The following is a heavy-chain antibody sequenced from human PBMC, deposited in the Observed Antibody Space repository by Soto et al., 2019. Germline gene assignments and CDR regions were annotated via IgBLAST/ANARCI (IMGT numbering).Heavy chain of an antibody. CDR1: GYSFTSYW. CDR2: IYPGDSDT. J-gene: IGHJ6*02. D-gene: IGHD5-12*01. CDR3: ARATTGSRWLQLSHYYYYGMDV. V-gene: IGHV5-51*01. Sequence: PGESLKISCKGSGYSFTSYWIGWVRQMPGKGLEWMGIIYPGDSDTRYSPSFQGQVTMTRNTSISTAYMELSSLRSEDTAVYYCARATTGSRWLQLSHYYYYGMDVWGQGTTVTVSS.